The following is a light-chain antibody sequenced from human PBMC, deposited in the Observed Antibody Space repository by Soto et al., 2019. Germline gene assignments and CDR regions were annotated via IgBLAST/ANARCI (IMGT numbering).Light chain of an antibody. CDR2: GTD. CDR3: AAFDDSLNGWV. Sequence: QSLLTQPPSASGTPGQRVTISCSGSSSNIGGNPVVWYQQLPGTAPKLFIYGTDQRPSGVPDRFSGSKSGTAASLAISGLQSEDEADYSCAAFDDSLNGWVFGGGTKLTVL. J-gene: IGLJ3*02. CDR1: SSNIGGNP. V-gene: IGLV1-44*01.